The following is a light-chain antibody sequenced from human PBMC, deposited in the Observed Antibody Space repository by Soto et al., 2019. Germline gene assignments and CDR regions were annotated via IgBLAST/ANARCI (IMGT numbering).Light chain of an antibody. CDR1: QSITTY. V-gene: IGKV1-6*01. CDR2: VAS. Sequence: IQMTQSPSSLSASLGDRVTITCGASQSITTYLNWYRQKPGKAPKLLIFVASSLQSGVPSRFSGSGYGTNFTLTISSLQTEDSATYYCLQDYNYPPAFGQGTKVDIK. J-gene: IGKJ1*01. CDR3: LQDYNYPPA.